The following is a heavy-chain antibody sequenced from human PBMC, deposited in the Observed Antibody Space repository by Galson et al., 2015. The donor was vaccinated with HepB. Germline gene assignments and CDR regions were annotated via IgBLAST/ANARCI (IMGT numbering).Heavy chain of an antibody. D-gene: IGHD3-10*01. CDR2: ISGSGGST. CDR3: AKEKIMVRVPNWFDP. J-gene: IGHJ5*02. CDR1: GFTFSSYA. Sequence: SLRLSCAASGFTFSSYAMSWVRQAPGKGLEWVSAISGSGGSTYYADSVKGRFTISRDNSKNTLYLQMNSPRAEDTAVYYCAKEKIMVRVPNWFDPWGQGTLVTVSS. V-gene: IGHV3-23*01.